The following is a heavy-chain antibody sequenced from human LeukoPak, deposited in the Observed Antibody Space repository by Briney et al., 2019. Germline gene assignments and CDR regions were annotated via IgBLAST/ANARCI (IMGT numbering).Heavy chain of an antibody. Sequence: PGGSLRHTCAASGFTFSSYGMNWVRQAPGKGLEWVSGITGRGESTYYADSVKGRFTISRDNSKNTLYLQMNSLRAGDTAIYYCAKDRRLASFDYGGQGTLVTVSS. J-gene: IGHJ4*02. CDR3: AKDRRLASFDY. D-gene: IGHD6-25*01. CDR1: GFTFSSYG. CDR2: ITGRGEST. V-gene: IGHV3-23*01.